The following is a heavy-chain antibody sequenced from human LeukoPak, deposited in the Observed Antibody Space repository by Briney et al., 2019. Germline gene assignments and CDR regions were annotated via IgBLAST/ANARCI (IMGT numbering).Heavy chain of an antibody. V-gene: IGHV3-66*02. CDR3: ARDRRIAAAGRYYYYMDV. D-gene: IGHD6-13*01. J-gene: IGHJ6*03. CDR2: IYSGGST. CDR1: GFTVSSNY. Sequence: PGGSLRLSCAASGFTVSSNYMSWVRQAPGKGLEWVSVIYSGGSTYYADSVKGRFTISRENSKNTLYLQMNSLRAEDTAVYYCARDRRIAAAGRYYYYMDVWGKGTTVTVSS.